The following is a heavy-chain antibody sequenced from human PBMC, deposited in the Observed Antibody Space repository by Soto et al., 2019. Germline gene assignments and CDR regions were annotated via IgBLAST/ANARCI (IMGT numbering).Heavy chain of an antibody. D-gene: IGHD6-19*01. CDR1: GFTFSNYW. Sequence: EVQLVESGGGLVQPGGSLRLSCAASGFTFSNYWMNWVRRAPGKGPEWVANVKQDGSEKNYVDSVKGRFTIFRDNAKDSLYLQMNSLRAEDTALYYCAGGSGWLATRWGQGTLVTVSS. CDR3: AGGSGWLATR. J-gene: IGHJ4*02. V-gene: IGHV3-7*04. CDR2: VKQDGSEK.